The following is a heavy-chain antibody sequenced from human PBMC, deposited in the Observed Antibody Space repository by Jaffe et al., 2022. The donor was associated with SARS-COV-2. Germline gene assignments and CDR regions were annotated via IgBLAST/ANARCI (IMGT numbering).Heavy chain of an antibody. D-gene: IGHD3-10*01. CDR1: GGSISSSSYY. Sequence: QLQLQESGPGLVKPSETLSLTCTVSGGSISSSSYYWGWIRQPPGKGLEWIGSIYYSGSTYYNPSLKSRVTISVDTSKNQFSLKLSSVTAADTAVYYCARHDQYRRWFGANWFDPWGQGTLVTVSS. J-gene: IGHJ5*02. V-gene: IGHV4-39*01. CDR2: IYYSGST. CDR3: ARHDQYRRWFGANWFDP.